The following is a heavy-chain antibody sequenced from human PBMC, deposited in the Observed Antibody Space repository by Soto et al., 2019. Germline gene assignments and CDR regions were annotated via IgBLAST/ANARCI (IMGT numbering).Heavy chain of an antibody. D-gene: IGHD6-19*01. CDR3: ARARGVSSGWAFDY. Sequence: TLSLTCTVSGGSISSYYWNWLRHPAGKGLEWIGRIYPGGSTNYNLSLKSRVTMSVDTSKNQFSLKLSSVTAADAAVYYCARARGVSSGWAFDYWGQGTLVNV. V-gene: IGHV4-4*07. CDR2: IYPGGST. J-gene: IGHJ4*02. CDR1: GGSISSYY.